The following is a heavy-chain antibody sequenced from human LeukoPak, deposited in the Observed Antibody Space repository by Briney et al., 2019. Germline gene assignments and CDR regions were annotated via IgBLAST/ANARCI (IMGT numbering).Heavy chain of an antibody. J-gene: IGHJ4*02. CDR1: GFTFTGHS. CDR3: AREKQSGGTPFDY. D-gene: IGHD1-26*01. V-gene: IGHV3-30*04. Sequence: GGSLRLSCVASGFTFTGHSMHWVRQAPGKGLEWVAVVADDEKTIFYADSLKGRFTVSRDNSKNTVYLQMNSLRGEDTAVYYCAREKQSGGTPFDYWGQGSLVTVSS. CDR2: VADDEKTI.